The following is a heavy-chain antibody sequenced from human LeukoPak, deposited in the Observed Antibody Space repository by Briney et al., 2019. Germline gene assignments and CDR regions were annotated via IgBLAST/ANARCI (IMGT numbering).Heavy chain of an antibody. Sequence: GGSLRLSCAASGFTFSSYAMSWVRQAPGKGLEWVSAVSGSGGSTYCTDSVKGRFTISRDNSKNTLYLQMNSLRAEDTALYFCAKYSGSYYKLYYLDYWGQGTLVTVSS. D-gene: IGHD1-26*01. V-gene: IGHV3-23*01. CDR1: GFTFSSYA. CDR3: AKYSGSYYKLYYLDY. J-gene: IGHJ4*02. CDR2: VSGSGGST.